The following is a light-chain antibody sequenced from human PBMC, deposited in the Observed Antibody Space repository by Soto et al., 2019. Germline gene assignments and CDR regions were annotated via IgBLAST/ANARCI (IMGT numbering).Light chain of an antibody. Sequence: QSVLTQPASVSGSPGQSITISCTGTCSDVGGYNYVSWYQQHPGKAPKLMIYDVSNRPSGVSNRFSGSKSGNTASLTISGLQAEDEADYYCSSYTSSSTLDVVFGGGTKLTVL. V-gene: IGLV2-14*01. CDR2: DVS. CDR3: SSYTSSSTLDVV. CDR1: CSDVGGYNY. J-gene: IGLJ2*01.